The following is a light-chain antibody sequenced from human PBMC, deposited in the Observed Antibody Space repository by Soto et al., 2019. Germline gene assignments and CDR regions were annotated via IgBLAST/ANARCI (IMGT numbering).Light chain of an antibody. V-gene: IGKV1-39*01. Sequence: DIQMTQSPSSLSASVGDRVTITCRASQSIDSYLNWYQVKPPKAPKLLIHGASSLQSGVPSRFSATGFGTDFTLTISSLQPEDFATYYCQQSYCAPRTFGPGTRVEIK. CDR3: QQSYCAPRT. CDR1: QSIDSY. CDR2: GAS. J-gene: IGKJ1*01.